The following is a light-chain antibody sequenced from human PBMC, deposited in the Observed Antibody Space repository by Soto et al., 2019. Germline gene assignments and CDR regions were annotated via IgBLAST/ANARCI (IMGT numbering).Light chain of an antibody. V-gene: IGKV3-20*01. J-gene: IGKJ3*01. CDR3: QQYVSSPFT. CDR2: GAS. Sequence: ESVLTQSPGTLSMSPGERATLSCRASQSVSSSYSAWYQQKPGQAPRLLIYGASRRDTGIPDRFSGSGSGTDLTLTISRLVPEDSAVYYCQQYVSSPFTFGPGTKVDIK. CDR1: QSVSSSY.